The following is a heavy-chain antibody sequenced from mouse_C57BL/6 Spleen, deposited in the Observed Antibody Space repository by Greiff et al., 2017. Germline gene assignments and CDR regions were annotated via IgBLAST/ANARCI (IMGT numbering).Heavy chain of an antibody. J-gene: IGHJ4*01. Sequence: VQLKESGGGLVKPGGSLKLSCAASGFTFSDYGMHWVRQAPEKGLEWVAYISSGSSTIYYADTVKGRFTISRDNAKNTLFLQMTSLRSEDTAMYYCARRLLPTKAMDYWGQGTSVTVSS. CDR1: GFTFSDYG. V-gene: IGHV5-17*01. D-gene: IGHD2-3*01. CDR3: ARRLLPTKAMDY. CDR2: ISSGSSTI.